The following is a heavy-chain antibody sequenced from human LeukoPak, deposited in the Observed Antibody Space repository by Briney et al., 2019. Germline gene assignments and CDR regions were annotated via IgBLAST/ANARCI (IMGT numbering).Heavy chain of an antibody. Sequence: GGSLRLSCAASGFTFSRYGMHWVRQAPGKGLEWVAVIWYDGSKKYYADSVKGRFTISRDNSKNRLSLQMNGLRAEDTAVYKCARYGGNSVFDYWGQGTLVTVSS. CDR3: ARYGGNSVFDY. CDR2: IWYDGSKK. CDR1: GFTFSRYG. V-gene: IGHV3-33*01. J-gene: IGHJ4*02. D-gene: IGHD4-23*01.